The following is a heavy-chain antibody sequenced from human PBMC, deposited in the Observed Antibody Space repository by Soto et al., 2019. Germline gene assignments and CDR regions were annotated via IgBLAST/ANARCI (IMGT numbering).Heavy chain of an antibody. D-gene: IGHD6-13*01. Sequence: EVQLVQSGAEVKKAGESLKISCKGSGYSFSNNWVGWVRQMPGKGLEWMGIMHPGDSDTRYSPSFQGQVTISADKSINTAYLPWSSMKPSDSAMYYCARHNRYSSTWFEGWFDPWGQGTLDNVSS. CDR2: MHPGDSDT. CDR1: GYSFSNNW. J-gene: IGHJ5*02. V-gene: IGHV5-51*03. CDR3: ARHNRYSSTWFEGWFDP.